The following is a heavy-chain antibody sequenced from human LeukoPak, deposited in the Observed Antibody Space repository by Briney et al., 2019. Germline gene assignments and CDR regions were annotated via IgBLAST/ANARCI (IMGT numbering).Heavy chain of an antibody. V-gene: IGHV3-23*05. CDR3: AHLVWEYVGGLDV. CDR2: IYTNGRT. J-gene: IGHJ6*02. CDR1: GFIFKSYG. Sequence: GGTLRLSCVASGFIFKSYGMNWVRQAPGKGLEWVSGIYTNGRTRYADSVNGRFTISRDNSKNTLFLQMHSLRVEDTAVYYCAHLVWEYVGGLDVWGQGTTVTVSS. D-gene: IGHD1-26*01.